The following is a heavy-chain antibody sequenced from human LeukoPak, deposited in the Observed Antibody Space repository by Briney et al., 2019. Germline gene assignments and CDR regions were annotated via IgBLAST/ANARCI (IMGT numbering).Heavy chain of an antibody. D-gene: IGHD6-13*01. CDR3: ARGLGAAVFDY. CDR1: GGSFSGYY. V-gene: IGHV4-34*01. CDR2: INHSGST. J-gene: IGHJ4*02. Sequence: SETLSLTCAVYGGSFSGYYWSWIRQPPGKGLVWIGEINHSGSTNYNPSLKSRVTISVDTSKNQFSLKLSSVTAADTAVYYCARGLGAAVFDYWGQGTLVTVSS.